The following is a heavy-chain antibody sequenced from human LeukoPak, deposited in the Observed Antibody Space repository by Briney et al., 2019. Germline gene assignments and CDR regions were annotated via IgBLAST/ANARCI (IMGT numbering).Heavy chain of an antibody. V-gene: IGHV1-8*03. CDR1: GYTFTGYY. Sequence: GASVKVSCKASGYTFTGYYMHWVRQAPGQGLEWMGWINPNSGNTGYAQKFQGRVTITRNTSISTAYMELSSLRSEDTAVYYCARGRGGQQLVRGTKGDWFDPWGQGTLVTVSS. J-gene: IGHJ5*02. D-gene: IGHD6-13*01. CDR2: INPNSGNT. CDR3: ARGRGGQQLVRGTKGDWFDP.